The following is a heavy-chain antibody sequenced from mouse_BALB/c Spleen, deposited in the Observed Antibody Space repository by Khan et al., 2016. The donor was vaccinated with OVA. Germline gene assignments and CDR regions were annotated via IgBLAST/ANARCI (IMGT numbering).Heavy chain of an antibody. CDR2: IWSGGTA. V-gene: IGHV2-2*01. CDR1: GFSLTTYG. CDR3: ARNSYMYDFSY. Sequence: QVQLKESGPGLVQPSQSLSITCSVSGFSLTTYGVHWVRQSPGKGLEWLGVIWSGGTADFNAAFISRLSITKDNTKSQVFFQRNSLQADDTAMYYCARNSYMYDFSYWGQGTLVTVSA. D-gene: IGHD2-14*01. J-gene: IGHJ3*01.